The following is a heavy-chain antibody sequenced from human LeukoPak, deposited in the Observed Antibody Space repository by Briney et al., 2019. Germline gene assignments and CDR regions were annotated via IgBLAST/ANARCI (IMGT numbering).Heavy chain of an antibody. Sequence: PSETLSLTCAVYGGSFSGYYWSWIRQPPGKGLEWIGEINHSGSTNYNPSLKSRVTISVDTSKNQFSLKLSSATAADTAVYYCARGQAAAGYSPFDYWGQGTLVTVSS. D-gene: IGHD6-13*01. V-gene: IGHV4-34*01. J-gene: IGHJ4*02. CDR3: ARGQAAAGYSPFDY. CDR2: INHSGST. CDR1: GGSFSGYY.